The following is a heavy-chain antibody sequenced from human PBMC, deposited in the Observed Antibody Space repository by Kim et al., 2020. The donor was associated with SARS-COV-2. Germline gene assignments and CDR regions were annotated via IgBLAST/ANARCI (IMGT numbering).Heavy chain of an antibody. V-gene: IGHV3-9*01. CDR2: ISWNSGSI. CDR3: AKDIGSDYYYDSSGYDY. J-gene: IGHJ4*02. Sequence: GGSLRLSCAASGFTFDDYAMHWVWQAPGKGLEWVSGISWNSGSIGYADSVKGRFTISRDNAKNSLYLQMNSLRAEDTALYYCAKDIGSDYYYDSSGYDYWGQGTLVTVSS. D-gene: IGHD3-22*01. CDR1: GFTFDDYA.